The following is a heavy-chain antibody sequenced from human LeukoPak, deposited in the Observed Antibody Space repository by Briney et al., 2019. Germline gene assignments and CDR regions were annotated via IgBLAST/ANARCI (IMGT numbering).Heavy chain of an antibody. CDR1: GFTFSSYW. Sequence: GGSLRLSCAASGFTFSSYWMSWVRQAPGTGLEWVANIKQDGSEKYYVDSVKGRFTITRDNAKNSLYLQMNSLRAEDTAVYYCAREYSSSRLAFDIWGQGTMVTVSS. D-gene: IGHD6-6*01. V-gene: IGHV3-7*05. CDR2: IKQDGSEK. J-gene: IGHJ3*02. CDR3: AREYSSSRLAFDI.